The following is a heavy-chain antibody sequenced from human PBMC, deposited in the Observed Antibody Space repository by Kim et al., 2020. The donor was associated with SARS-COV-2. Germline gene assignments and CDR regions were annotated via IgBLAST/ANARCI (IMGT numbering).Heavy chain of an antibody. CDR2: K. V-gene: IGHV3-7*01. D-gene: IGHD5-12*01. J-gene: IGHJ3*02. CDR3: ARDGSYDAFDI. Sequence: KYYVDSVKGRFTISRDNAKNSLYLQMNSLRAEDTAVYYCARDGSYDAFDIWGQGTMVTVSS.